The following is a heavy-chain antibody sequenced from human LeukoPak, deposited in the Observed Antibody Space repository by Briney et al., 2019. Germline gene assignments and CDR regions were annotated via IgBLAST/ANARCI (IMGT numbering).Heavy chain of an antibody. CDR3: ARASGYSFGYTFDY. CDR2: ISSSSYI. Sequence: PGGSLRLSCAASGFTFSSYSMNWVRQAPGKGLEWVSSISSSSYIYYADSVKGRFTISRENAKNSLYLQMDSLTAGDTAMYYCARASGYSFGYTFDYWGQGTLVTVSS. J-gene: IGHJ4*02. V-gene: IGHV3-21*01. CDR1: GFTFSSYS. D-gene: IGHD5-18*01.